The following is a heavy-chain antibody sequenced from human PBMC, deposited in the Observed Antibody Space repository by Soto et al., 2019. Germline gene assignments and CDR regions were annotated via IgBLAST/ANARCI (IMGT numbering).Heavy chain of an antibody. Sequence: QITLKESGPTLVKPTQTLTLTCTFSGFSLSTTGVHVAWIRQPPGKALEWLALIDWNDDKRYSPSLRTRLTITKDTSKNQVVLTMTNMDPVDAATYYCTHLHPFHYLYGLDVWGQGTTVTVSS. J-gene: IGHJ6*02. V-gene: IGHV2-5*01. CDR3: THLHPFHYLYGLDV. CDR1: GFSLSTTGVH. CDR2: IDWNDDK.